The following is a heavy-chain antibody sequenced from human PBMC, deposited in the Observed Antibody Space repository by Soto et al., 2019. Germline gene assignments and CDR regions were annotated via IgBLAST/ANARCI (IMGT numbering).Heavy chain of an antibody. J-gene: IGHJ4*02. D-gene: IGHD3-22*01. Sequence: SETLSLTCAVYGGSFSGYYWSWIRQPPGKGLEWIGEINHSGSTNYNPSLKSRVTISVDTSKNQFSLKLSSVTAADTAVYYCARGFTYYYDRYDYWGQGTPVTVSS. CDR2: INHSGST. CDR3: ARGFTYYYDRYDY. V-gene: IGHV4-34*01. CDR1: GGSFSGYY.